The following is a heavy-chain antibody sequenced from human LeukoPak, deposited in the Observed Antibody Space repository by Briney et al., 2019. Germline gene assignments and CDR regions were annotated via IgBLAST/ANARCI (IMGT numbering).Heavy chain of an antibody. CDR3: ARTPPKGDTDT. V-gene: IGHV1-8*01. CDR1: CYSFSNCH. J-gene: IGHJ5*02. Sequence: SSLKVSCKASCYSFSNCHINWVRQASGQGLEWIGWVSPKTGDRGYALKVQGRVTMTSDTSETTVYMELRSLTSQDTAVYYCARTPPKGDTDTWGQGNMVTVSS. CDR2: VSPKTGDR. D-gene: IGHD2-21*02.